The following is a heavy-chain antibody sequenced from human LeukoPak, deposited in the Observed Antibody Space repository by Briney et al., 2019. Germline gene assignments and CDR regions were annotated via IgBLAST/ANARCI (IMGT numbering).Heavy chain of an antibody. V-gene: IGHV4-30-4*08. CDR2: IYYSGST. J-gene: IGHJ3*02. D-gene: IGHD2-2*02. CDR1: GGSISSGDYY. CDR3: ARGRYCSSTSCYIPHDAFDI. Sequence: SETLSLTCTVSGGSISSGDYYWNWIRQPPGKGLEWIGYIYYSGSTYYNPSLKSRVTISVDTSKNQFSLKLSSVTAADTAVYYCARGRYCSSTSCYIPHDAFDIWGQGTMVTVSS.